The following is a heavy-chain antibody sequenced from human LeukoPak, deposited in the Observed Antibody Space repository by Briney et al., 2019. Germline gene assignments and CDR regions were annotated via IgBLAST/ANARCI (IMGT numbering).Heavy chain of an antibody. J-gene: IGHJ4*02. D-gene: IGHD2-15*01. CDR1: GFTFSSYG. V-gene: IGHV3-23*01. CDR2: ISGSGGST. CDR3: AKGQYCSGGSSYDFDC. Sequence: GGSLCLSWAASGFTFSSYGMSWVRQAPGKGMGWVGAISGSGGSTYYADSVKGRFTTSRDNSKNTLWLQMNSQRAAGTAVYYCAKGQYCSGGSSYDFDCWGQRTLVTVSS.